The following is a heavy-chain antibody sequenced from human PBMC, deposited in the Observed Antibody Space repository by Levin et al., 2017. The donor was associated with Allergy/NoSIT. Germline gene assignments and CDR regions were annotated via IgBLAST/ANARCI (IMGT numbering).Heavy chain of an antibody. Sequence: SETLSLTCAVYGGSFSGYYWSWIRQPPGKGLEWIGEINHSGSTNYNPSLKSRVTISVDTSKNQFSLKLSSVTAADTAVYYCARDRSEYSSSRYVGGWCDPWGQGTLVTVS. CDR3: ARDRSEYSSSRYVGGWCDP. CDR2: INHSGST. J-gene: IGHJ5*02. D-gene: IGHD6-13*01. CDR1: GGSFSGYY. V-gene: IGHV4-34*01.